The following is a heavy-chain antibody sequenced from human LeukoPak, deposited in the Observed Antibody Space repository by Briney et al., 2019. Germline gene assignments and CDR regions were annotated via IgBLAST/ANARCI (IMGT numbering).Heavy chain of an antibody. Sequence: PGGSLRLSCAASGFTFSSFWMHWVRQAPGKRLVWVSRVSDDGSTTTYADSVKGRFTISRDNAKNTLYLQMNSLRPEDTAVYYCVRHNAARAFDIWGQGTMVIVSS. CDR3: VRHNAARAFDI. J-gene: IGHJ3*02. CDR2: VSDDGSTT. V-gene: IGHV3-74*03. CDR1: GFTFSSFW. D-gene: IGHD1-1*01.